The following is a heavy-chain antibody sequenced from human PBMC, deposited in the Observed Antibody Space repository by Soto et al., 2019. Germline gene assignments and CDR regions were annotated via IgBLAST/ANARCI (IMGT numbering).Heavy chain of an antibody. CDR1: GGSISSSSYY. V-gene: IGHV4-39*01. Sequence: QLQLQESGPGLVKPSETLSLTCTVSGGSISSSSYYWGWIRQPPGKGLEWIGSMYYSGSTYYNPSLKSRVTISVDTSTIQFSLKLSSVTAADTAVYYCARRSGSYWYFEYWGQGTLVTVSS. J-gene: IGHJ4*02. CDR3: ARRSGSYWYFEY. D-gene: IGHD1-26*01. CDR2: MYYSGST.